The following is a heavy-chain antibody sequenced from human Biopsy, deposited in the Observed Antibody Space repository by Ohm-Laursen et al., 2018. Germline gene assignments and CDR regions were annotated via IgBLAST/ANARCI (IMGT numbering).Heavy chain of an antibody. CDR3: ARDYDTSGYYYVS. Sequence: SLRLSCAASGFTFSSYSMNRVRQAPGKGLEWISYISETSSHIYDADSVKGRFTVARDNAKNSLYLQLNSLRAEDTAVYYCARDYDTSGYYYVSWGQGTLVTVSS. J-gene: IGHJ5*02. D-gene: IGHD3-22*01. CDR2: ISETSSHI. V-gene: IGHV3-21*01. CDR1: GFTFSSYS.